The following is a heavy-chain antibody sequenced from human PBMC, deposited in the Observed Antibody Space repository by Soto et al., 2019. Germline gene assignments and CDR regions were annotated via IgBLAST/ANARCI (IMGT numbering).Heavy chain of an antibody. CDR3: ARVRSRDTHFDY. Sequence: SETLSLTCTVSGGSISSGGYYWSWIRQHPGKGLEWIGYIYYSGSTYYNPSLKSRVTISVDTSKNQFSLKLSSVTAADTAVYYCARVRSRDTHFDYWGRGTLVTVSS. V-gene: IGHV4-31*03. CDR1: GGSISSGGYY. CDR2: IYYSGST. D-gene: IGHD2-2*01. J-gene: IGHJ4*02.